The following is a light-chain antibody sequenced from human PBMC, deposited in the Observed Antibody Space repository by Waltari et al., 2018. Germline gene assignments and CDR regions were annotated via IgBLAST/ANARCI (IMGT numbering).Light chain of an antibody. CDR1: ETVPAGY. J-gene: IGKJ1*01. V-gene: IGKV3-20*01. Sequence: IVLTQSPGTLSLSPGERATLSCRASETVPAGYLAWYQQKPGQSPRLLIYGGSIRATDIPDRFSGSESGTDFTLTVSRLEPEDFAVYYCQQYGSSPWTFGQGTRVEI. CDR3: QQYGSSPWT. CDR2: GGS.